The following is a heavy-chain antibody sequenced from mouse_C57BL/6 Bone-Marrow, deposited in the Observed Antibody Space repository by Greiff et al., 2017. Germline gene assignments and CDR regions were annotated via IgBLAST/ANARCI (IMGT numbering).Heavy chain of an antibody. CDR3: AMNYDYDWYFDV. Sequence: QVQLQQPGAELVRPGSSVKLSCKASGYTFTSYWMHWVKQRPIQGLEWIGNIDPSDSETPYNQKFKDKATLTVDKSSSTAYMQLSSLTSEDSAVYYCAMNYDYDWYFDVWGTGTTVTVSS. CDR1: GYTFTSYW. V-gene: IGHV1-52*01. D-gene: IGHD2-4*01. CDR2: IDPSDSET. J-gene: IGHJ1*03.